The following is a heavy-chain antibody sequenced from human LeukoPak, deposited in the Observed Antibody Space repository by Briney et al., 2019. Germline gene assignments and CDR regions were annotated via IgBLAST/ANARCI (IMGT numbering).Heavy chain of an antibody. CDR1: GFTFSSYS. CDR3: ARAALPSFHYFDY. Sequence: PGGSLRLSCAASGFTFSSYSMNWVRQAPGKGLEGVSSISSSSSYIYYADSVKGRFTISRDNAKNSLYLQMNSLRAEDTAVYYCARAALPSFHYFDYCGQGALVTVSS. D-gene: IGHD2/OR15-2a*01. V-gene: IGHV3-21*01. CDR2: ISSSSSYI. J-gene: IGHJ4*02.